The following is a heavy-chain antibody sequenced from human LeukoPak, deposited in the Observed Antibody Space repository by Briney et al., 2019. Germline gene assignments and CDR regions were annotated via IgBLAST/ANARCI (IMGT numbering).Heavy chain of an antibody. CDR1: GYTFTGYY. V-gene: IGHV1-2*02. J-gene: IGHJ4*02. CDR2: INPNTGGI. Sequence: ASVKVSCKSSGYTFTGYYMHWVRQAPGQALEWMGWINPNTGGINYAQKFQGRVTMTRDTSISAAYMELSRLRSDDTAVYYCARDPYSNYFDYWGQGTLVTVCS. CDR3: ARDPYSNYFDY. D-gene: IGHD5-18*01.